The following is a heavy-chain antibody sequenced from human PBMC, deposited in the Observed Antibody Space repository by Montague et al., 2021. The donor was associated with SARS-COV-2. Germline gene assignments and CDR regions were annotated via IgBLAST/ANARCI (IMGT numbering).Heavy chain of an antibody. CDR3: ACGEITTRGRIYYYGMDV. Sequence: SETLSLTCAVYTDSFSGYYWSWIRQSPGKGLEWIGEITHSGSTNHNPSLQSRVTISVDKSKKQVSLKLSSVTAADTAVYYCACGEITTRGRIYYYGMDVWAQGTTVTV. CDR1: TDSFSGYY. CDR2: ITHSGST. D-gene: IGHD4-11*01. V-gene: IGHV4-34*01. J-gene: IGHJ6*02.